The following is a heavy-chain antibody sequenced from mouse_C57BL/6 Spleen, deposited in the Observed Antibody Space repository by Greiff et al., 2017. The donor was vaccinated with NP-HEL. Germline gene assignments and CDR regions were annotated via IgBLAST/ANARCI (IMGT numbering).Heavy chain of an antibody. D-gene: IGHD1-1*01. Sequence: VQLQQPGAELVKPGASVKMSCKASGYTFTSYWITWVKQRPGQGLEWIGDIYPGSGSTNYNEKFKSKATLTVDTSSSTAYMQLSSLTSEDSAVYYCARSEGYYYGSSPYAMDYWGQGTSVTVSS. CDR3: ARSEGYYYGSSPYAMDY. V-gene: IGHV1-55*01. J-gene: IGHJ4*01. CDR1: GYTFTSYW. CDR2: IYPGSGST.